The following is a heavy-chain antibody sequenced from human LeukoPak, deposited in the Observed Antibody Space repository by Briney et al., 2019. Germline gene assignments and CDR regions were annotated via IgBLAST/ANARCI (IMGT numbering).Heavy chain of an antibody. CDR1: GFTFSSYW. J-gene: IGHJ6*02. Sequence: PGGSLRLSCAASGFTFSSYWMSWVRQAPGKGLEWVANIKLDGSEKYYVDSVKGRFTISRDNAENSLYLQMNSLRAEDTAVYYCASLRFLEWLPWYYYYGMDVWGQGTTVTVSS. D-gene: IGHD3-3*01. CDR3: ASLRFLEWLPWYYYYGMDV. CDR2: IKLDGSEK. V-gene: IGHV3-7*01.